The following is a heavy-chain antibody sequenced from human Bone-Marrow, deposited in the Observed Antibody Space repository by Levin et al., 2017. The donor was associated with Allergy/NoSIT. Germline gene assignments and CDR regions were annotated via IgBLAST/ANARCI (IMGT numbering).Heavy chain of an antibody. V-gene: IGHV5-10-1*01. D-gene: IGHD4-23*01. CDR1: GYSFTNYW. CDR2: IDPSDSYT. Sequence: GESLKISCKASGYSFTNYWITRVRQMPGKGLEWMGRIDPSDSYTDYSPSFQGHVTISADKSISSAYLQWSSLKASDTAMYYCARHYGGNSFRFRAFDIWGQGTGVTVSS. CDR3: ARHYGGNSFRFRAFDI. J-gene: IGHJ3*02.